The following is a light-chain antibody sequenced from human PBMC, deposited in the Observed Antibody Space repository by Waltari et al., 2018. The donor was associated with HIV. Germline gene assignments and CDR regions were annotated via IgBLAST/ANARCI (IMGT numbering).Light chain of an antibody. Sequence: QSALTQPASVSGSPGPSITISCNETSSDVSTYKLVSWYQQHPGKVPKLIIYEINKRPSGVSNRFSGSKSGNMASLTISGLQAEDEAFYHCCSYAGRSTFVLFGGGTKLTVL. CDR1: SSDVSTYKL. CDR2: EIN. J-gene: IGLJ2*01. V-gene: IGLV2-23*02. CDR3: CSYAGRSTFVL.